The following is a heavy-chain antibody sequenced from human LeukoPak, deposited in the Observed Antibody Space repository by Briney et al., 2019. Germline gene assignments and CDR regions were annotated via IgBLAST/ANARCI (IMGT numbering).Heavy chain of an antibody. Sequence: GGSLRLSCAASGFTFNSYAMHWVRQAPGKGLEWVAVISYDGTNKYYADSVKGRFTISRDDAKSSLYLQMNSLRAEDTAVYYCARDNYDSSTPYYFDYWGQGTLVTVSS. CDR1: GFTFNSYA. V-gene: IGHV3-30*04. D-gene: IGHD3-22*01. J-gene: IGHJ4*02. CDR2: ISYDGTNK. CDR3: ARDNYDSSTPYYFDY.